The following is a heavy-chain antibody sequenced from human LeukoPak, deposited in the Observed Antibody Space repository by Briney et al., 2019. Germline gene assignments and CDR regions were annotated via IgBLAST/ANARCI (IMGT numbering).Heavy chain of an antibody. V-gene: IGHV1-2*02. CDR2: INPNSGGT. D-gene: IGHD3-10*01. CDR3: ARDSITMVRGDPYNWFDP. CDR1: GYTFTGYY. J-gene: IGHJ5*02. Sequence: VSVKVSCKASGYTFTGYYMHWVRQAPGQGLEWMGWINPNSGGTNYAQKFQGRVTMTRDTSISTAYMELSRLRSDDTAVYYCARDSITMVRGDPYNWFDPWGQGTLVTVSS.